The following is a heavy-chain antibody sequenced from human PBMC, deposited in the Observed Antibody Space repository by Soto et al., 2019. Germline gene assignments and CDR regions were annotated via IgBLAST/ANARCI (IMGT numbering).Heavy chain of an antibody. CDR3: ARVGYSGYDYAAFDI. D-gene: IGHD5-12*01. V-gene: IGHV1-8*01. CDR1: GYTFTSYD. J-gene: IGHJ3*02. CDR2: MNPNSGNT. Sequence: ASVKVTCKASGYTFTSYDINWVRQAPGQGLEWMGWMNPNSGNTGYAQKFQGRVTMTRNTSISTAYMELSSLRSEDTAVYYCARVGYSGYDYAAFDIWGQGTMVTVSS.